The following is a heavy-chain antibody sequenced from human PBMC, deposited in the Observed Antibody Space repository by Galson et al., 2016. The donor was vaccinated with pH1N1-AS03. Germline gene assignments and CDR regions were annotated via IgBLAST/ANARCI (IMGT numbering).Heavy chain of an antibody. V-gene: IGHV4-38-2*02. CDR1: GSSIISDNY. CDR2: IYHSGRT. J-gene: IGHJ4*02. Sequence: ETLSLTCGVSGSSIISDNYWGWIRQPPGKGLEWIGTIYHSGRTYYNPSLKSRVTISIDTSKNQFSLNLYSVTAADTAVYYCAREGAAADPDDSWGQGTLVTVSS. CDR3: AREGAAADPDDS. D-gene: IGHD6-13*01.